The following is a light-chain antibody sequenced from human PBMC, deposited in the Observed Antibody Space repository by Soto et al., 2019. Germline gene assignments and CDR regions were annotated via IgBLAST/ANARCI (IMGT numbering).Light chain of an antibody. J-gene: IGKJ4*01. CDR1: QDISNY. Sequence: DIQMTQSPSSLSASVGDRVTITCQASQDISNYLNWYQQKPGKAPKLLIYDASNLETGVPSRFSGSGSGTDFTFTISSLQTEDIATYYCQQYDKLPPPFGGGTKVEIK. CDR2: DAS. V-gene: IGKV1-33*01. CDR3: QQYDKLPPP.